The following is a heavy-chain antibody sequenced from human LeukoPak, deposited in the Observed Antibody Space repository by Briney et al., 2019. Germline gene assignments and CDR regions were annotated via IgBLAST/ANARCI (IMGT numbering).Heavy chain of an antibody. V-gene: IGHV4-59*12. Sequence: SETLSLTCTVSGASISSYYWSWIRQPPGKELEWIGYLYYSGSTNYNPSLESRVTISVDTSKNQFSLKLSSVTAADTAVYYCARLGTVTTYWGQGTLVTVSS. CDR3: ARLGTVTTY. CDR2: LYYSGST. J-gene: IGHJ4*02. CDR1: GASISSYY. D-gene: IGHD4-17*01.